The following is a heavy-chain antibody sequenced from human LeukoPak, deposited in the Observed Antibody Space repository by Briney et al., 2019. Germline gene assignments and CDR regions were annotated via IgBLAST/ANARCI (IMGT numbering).Heavy chain of an antibody. V-gene: IGHV1-8*01. CDR2: MNPNSGNT. D-gene: IGHD6-13*01. Sequence: EASVKVSCKASGYTFTSYDINWVRQATGQGLEWMGWMNPNSGNTGYAQKFQGRVTMTRNTSISTAYMELSSLRSEDTAVYYCARGSEAPYSSSWLRYYYYYYGMDVWGQGTTVTVSS. CDR1: GYTFTSYD. CDR3: ARGSEAPYSSSWLRYYYYYYGMDV. J-gene: IGHJ6*02.